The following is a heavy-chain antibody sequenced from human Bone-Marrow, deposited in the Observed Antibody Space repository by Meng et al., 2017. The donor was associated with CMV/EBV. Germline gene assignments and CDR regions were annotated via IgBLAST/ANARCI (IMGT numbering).Heavy chain of an antibody. CDR2: INPNSGGT. Sequence: ASVKVSCKASGYTFTGSYMHWVRQAPGQGLEWMGWINPNSGGTNYAQKFQGRVTMTRDTSISTAYMELSRLRSDDTAVYYCARDSSDYDFWSGNYYFDYWGQGTLVTVSS. J-gene: IGHJ4*01. V-gene: IGHV1-2*02. CDR3: ARDSSDYDFWSGNYYFDY. CDR1: GYTFTGSY. D-gene: IGHD3-3*01.